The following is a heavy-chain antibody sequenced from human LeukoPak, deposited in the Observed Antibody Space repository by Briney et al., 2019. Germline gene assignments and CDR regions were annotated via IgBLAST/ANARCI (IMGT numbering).Heavy chain of an antibody. CDR3: ARETRIRNYYDSGAYYYGDYFDY. CDR1: GFTFSSYE. D-gene: IGHD3-22*01. CDR2: ISSSGSTI. V-gene: IGHV3-48*03. Sequence: PGGSLRLSCAASGFTFSSYEMNWVRQAPGKGLEWVSYISSSGSTIYYADSAKGRFTISRDNAKNSLYLQMNSLRAEDTAIYYCARETRIRNYYDSGAYYYGDYFDYWGQGTLVTVSS. J-gene: IGHJ4*02.